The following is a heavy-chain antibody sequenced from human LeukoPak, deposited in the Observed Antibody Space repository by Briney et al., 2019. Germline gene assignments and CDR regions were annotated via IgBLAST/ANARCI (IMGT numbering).Heavy chain of an antibody. Sequence: SETLSLTCTVSGGSISSHYWSWIRQPPGKGLEWIGYIYYSGSTNYNPSLKSRVTISVDTSKNQFSLKLSSVTAADTAVYYCARDTRRARVVVLAAPTTPEYYYYYMDVWGKGTTVTVSS. D-gene: IGHD2-2*01. J-gene: IGHJ6*03. V-gene: IGHV4-59*11. CDR2: IYYSGST. CDR3: ARDTRRARVVVLAAPTTPEYYYYYMDV. CDR1: GGSISSHY.